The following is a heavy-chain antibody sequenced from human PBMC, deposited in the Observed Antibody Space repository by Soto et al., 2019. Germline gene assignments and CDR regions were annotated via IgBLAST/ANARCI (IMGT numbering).Heavy chain of an antibody. CDR3: ARAFSQTYPDY. Sequence: SVKVSCKASGGAFSSYTISWVRQAPGQGLEWMGRIIPILGIANYAQKFQGRVTITADKSTSTAYMELSSLRSEDTAVYYCARAFSQTYPDYWGQGTLVTVSS. CDR1: GGAFSSYT. V-gene: IGHV1-69*02. CDR2: IIPILGIA. J-gene: IGHJ4*02.